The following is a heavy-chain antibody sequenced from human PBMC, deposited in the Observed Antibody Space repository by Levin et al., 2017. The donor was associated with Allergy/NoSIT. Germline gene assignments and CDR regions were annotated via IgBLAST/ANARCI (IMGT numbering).Heavy chain of an antibody. J-gene: IGHJ6*02. CDR3: ARDVATIYGMDV. D-gene: IGHD1-26*01. Sequence: SETLSLTCTVSGGSISSSSYYWGWIRQPPGTGLEWIGSIYYSGSTYYNPSLKSRVTISVDTSKNQFSLKLSSVTAADTAVYYCARDVATIYGMDVWGQGTTVTVSS. V-gene: IGHV4-39*07. CDR2: IYYSGST. CDR1: GGSISSSSYY.